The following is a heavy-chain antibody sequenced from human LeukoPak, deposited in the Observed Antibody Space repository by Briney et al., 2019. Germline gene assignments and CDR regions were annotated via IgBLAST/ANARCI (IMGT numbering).Heavy chain of an antibody. Sequence: ASVKVSCKASGYTFTSYAIHWVRQAPGQRLEWMGWISAGNGNTKYSQNFQGRVAFISNTSATTAFMELSSLRSEDAAVYYCARDSGSGSNDYWGQGTLVTVSS. CDR2: ISAGNGNT. CDR1: GYTFTSYA. CDR3: ARDSGSGSNDY. V-gene: IGHV1-3*01. J-gene: IGHJ4*02. D-gene: IGHD1-26*01.